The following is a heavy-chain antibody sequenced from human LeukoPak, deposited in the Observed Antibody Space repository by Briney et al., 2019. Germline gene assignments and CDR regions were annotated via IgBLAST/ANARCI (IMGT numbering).Heavy chain of an antibody. J-gene: IGHJ4*02. V-gene: IGHV5-10-1*01. CDR1: GYSFTSYW. Sequence: GESLKISCKGSGYSFTSYWISWVRQMPGKGLEWMGRIDPSDSYTNYSPSFQGHVTISADKSISTAYLQWSSLKASDTAMYYCASHPSGWSLVSDYWGQGTLVTVSS. CDR2: IDPSDSYT. D-gene: IGHD6-19*01. CDR3: ASHPSGWSLVSDY.